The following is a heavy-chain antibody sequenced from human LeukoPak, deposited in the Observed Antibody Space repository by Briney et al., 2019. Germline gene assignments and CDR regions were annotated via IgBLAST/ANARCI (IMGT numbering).Heavy chain of an antibody. D-gene: IGHD6-13*01. CDR1: GFTVSSNY. V-gene: IGHV3-66*02. CDR3: AKDFNLQVWQQLPDYFDY. Sequence: GGSLRLSCAASGFTVSSNYMSWVRQAPGKGLEWVSVIYSGGSTYYADSVKGRFTISRDNSKNTLYLQMNSLRAEDTAVYYCAKDFNLQVWQQLPDYFDYWGQGTLVTVSS. CDR2: IYSGGST. J-gene: IGHJ4*02.